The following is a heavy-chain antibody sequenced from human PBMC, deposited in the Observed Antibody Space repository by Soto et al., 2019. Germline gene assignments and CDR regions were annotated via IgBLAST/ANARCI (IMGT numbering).Heavy chain of an antibody. CDR1: GFTFSSYW. D-gene: IGHD2-15*01. V-gene: IGHV3-7*01. J-gene: IGHJ4*02. Sequence: GGSLRLSCAASGFTFSSYWMSWVRQAPGKGLEWVANIKQDGSEKYYVDSVKGRFTISRDNAKNSLYLQMNSLRAEDTAVYYCASCSGGSCFDYWGQGTLVTVSS. CDR2: IKQDGSEK. CDR3: ASCSGGSCFDY.